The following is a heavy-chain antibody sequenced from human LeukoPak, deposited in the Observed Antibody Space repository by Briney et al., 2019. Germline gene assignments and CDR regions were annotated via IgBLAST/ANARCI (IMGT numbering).Heavy chain of an antibody. V-gene: IGHV3-33*01. J-gene: IGHJ3*02. CDR1: GFTFSSYG. Sequence: PGRSLRLSCEASGFTFSSYGMHWVRQAPGKGLEWVAVVWNDGTKKYYADSVKGRFTISRDNSKNTLYLQMNSLRAEDTAVYYCARELLKSGSYANDAFDIWGQGTMVTVSS. CDR2: VWNDGTKK. D-gene: IGHD1-26*01. CDR3: ARELLKSGSYANDAFDI.